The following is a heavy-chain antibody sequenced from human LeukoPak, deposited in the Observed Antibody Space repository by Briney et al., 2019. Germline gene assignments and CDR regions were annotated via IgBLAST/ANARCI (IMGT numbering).Heavy chain of an antibody. V-gene: IGHV3-33*01. D-gene: IGHD2-2*01. CDR3: AREGVTRSDAFDI. CDR2: IWYDGSNK. J-gene: IGHJ3*02. CDR1: GFTFSSYG. Sequence: GGSLRLSCAASGFTFSSYGMHWVRRAPGKGLEWVAVIWYDGSNKYYADSVKGRFTISRDNSKNTLYLQMNSLRAEDTAVYYCAREGVTRSDAFDIWGQGTMVTVSS.